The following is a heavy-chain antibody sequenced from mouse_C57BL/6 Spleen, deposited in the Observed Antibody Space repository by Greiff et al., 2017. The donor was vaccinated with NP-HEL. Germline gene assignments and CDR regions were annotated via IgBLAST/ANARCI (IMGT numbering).Heavy chain of an antibody. V-gene: IGHV14-2*01. CDR2: IDPEDGET. D-gene: IGHD1-1*01. Sequence: EVKLMESGAELVKPGASVKLSCTASGFNIKDYYMHWVKQRTEQGLEWIGRIDPEDGETKYAPKFQGKATITADTSSNTAYLQLSSLTSEDTAVYYCVYGVPSYWYFDVWGTGTTVTVSS. CDR3: VYGVPSYWYFDV. CDR1: GFNIKDYY. J-gene: IGHJ1*03.